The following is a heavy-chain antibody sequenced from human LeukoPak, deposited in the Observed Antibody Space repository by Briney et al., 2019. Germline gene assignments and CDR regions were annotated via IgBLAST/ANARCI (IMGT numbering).Heavy chain of an antibody. D-gene: IGHD3-22*01. CDR3: ARDRRYYDSSAYIRGFDY. J-gene: IGHJ4*02. Sequence: SGTLSLTCAVSGGSISSSGWWSWVRQPPGKGLEWIGEIYHSGSTNYNPSLKSQVTISVDKSKNQFSLNLSSVTAADTAVYYCARDRRYYDSSAYIRGFDYWGQGTLVTVSS. CDR1: GGSISSSGW. V-gene: IGHV4-4*02. CDR2: IYHSGST.